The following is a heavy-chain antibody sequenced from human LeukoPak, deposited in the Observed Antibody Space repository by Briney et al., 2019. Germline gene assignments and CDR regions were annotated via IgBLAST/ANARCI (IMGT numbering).Heavy chain of an antibody. CDR3: VSAYCSSTSCLDAFDI. Sequence: SQTLSLTCAISGDSVSSNSAAWNWIRQSPSRGLEWLGRTYYRSKWYNDYAVSVKSRITINADTSKNQFSLQLNSVTPEDTAVYYCVSAYCSSTSCLDAFDIWGQGTMVTVSS. D-gene: IGHD2-2*01. CDR1: GDSVSSNSAA. V-gene: IGHV6-1*01. CDR2: TYYRSKWYN. J-gene: IGHJ3*02.